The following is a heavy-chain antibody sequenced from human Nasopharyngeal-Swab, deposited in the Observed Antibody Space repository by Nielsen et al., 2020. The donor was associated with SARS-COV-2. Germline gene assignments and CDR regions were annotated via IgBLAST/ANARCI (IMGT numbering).Heavy chain of an antibody. Sequence: SLKISSAASGFTFDDYAMHWVRQAPGKGLEWVSGLSWHSGSIGYADSVKGRFTISRGNAKNSLYLQMNSLRAEDTALYYCATLLEGLYYYYGMDVWGQGTTVTVSS. J-gene: IGHJ6*02. D-gene: IGHD2-15*01. CDR1: GFTFDDYA. CDR3: ATLLEGLYYYYGMDV. V-gene: IGHV3-9*01. CDR2: LSWHSGSI.